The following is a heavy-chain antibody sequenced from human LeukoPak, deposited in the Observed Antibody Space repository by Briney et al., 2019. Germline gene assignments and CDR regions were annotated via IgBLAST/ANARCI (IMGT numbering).Heavy chain of an antibody. CDR1: GFTFSSYS. CDR3: AKDRSDSSRWYAGSH. D-gene: IGHD6-13*01. J-gene: IGHJ4*02. CDR2: ISSSSSTI. V-gene: IGHV3-48*01. Sequence: GGSLRLSCAASGFTFSSYSMNWVRQAPGKGLEWVSYISSSSSTIYYADSVKGRFTISRDNSKNTLYLQMNSLRVEDTAVYYCAKDRSDSSRWYAGSHWGQGTLVTVSS.